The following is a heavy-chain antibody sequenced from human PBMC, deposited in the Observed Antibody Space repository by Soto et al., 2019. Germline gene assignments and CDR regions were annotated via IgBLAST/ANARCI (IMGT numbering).Heavy chain of an antibody. Sequence: EVQLLESGGHLVQPGGSLRLSCAASGFIFSNYAMSWVRQAPGKGLEWVSFISGSGSTTYYADSVKGRFTISRGNSKNTLYLQMNSLRAEDTAVYYCAKDPLYYDSSGYYNWFDPWGQGTLVTVSS. V-gene: IGHV3-23*01. CDR2: ISGSGSTT. J-gene: IGHJ5*02. D-gene: IGHD3-22*01. CDR1: GFIFSNYA. CDR3: AKDPLYYDSSGYYNWFDP.